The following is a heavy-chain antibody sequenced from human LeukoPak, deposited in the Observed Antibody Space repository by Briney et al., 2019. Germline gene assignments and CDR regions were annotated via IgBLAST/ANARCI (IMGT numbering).Heavy chain of an antibody. CDR3: AKTGSFTYYYYMDV. CDR2: IRYDGSNK. J-gene: IGHJ6*03. Sequence: PGGSLRLSCAASGFTFSSYGMHWVRQAPGKGLEWVAFIRYDGSNKYYEDSVKGRFTISRDNSKNTLYLQMNSLRAEDTAVYYCAKTGSFTYYYYMDVRGKGTTVTVSS. D-gene: IGHD1-14*01. CDR1: GFTFSSYG. V-gene: IGHV3-30*02.